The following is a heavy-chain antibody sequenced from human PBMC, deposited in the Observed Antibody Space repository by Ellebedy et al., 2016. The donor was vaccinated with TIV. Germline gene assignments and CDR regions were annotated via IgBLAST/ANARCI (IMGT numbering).Heavy chain of an antibody. D-gene: IGHD1-26*01. V-gene: IGHV3-23*01. J-gene: IGHJ4*02. CDR1: GFTFSSYA. Sequence: PGGSLRLSCTASGFTFSSYAMSWVRQAPGKGLGWVAGVNAGGIVIAYADSVKGRFIISRDNSKNTLYLQMNSLRAEDAAVYYCAKDQLGGGTYLWGTFDYWGLGTLVTVSS. CDR3: AKDQLGGGTYLWGTFDY. CDR2: VNAGGIVI.